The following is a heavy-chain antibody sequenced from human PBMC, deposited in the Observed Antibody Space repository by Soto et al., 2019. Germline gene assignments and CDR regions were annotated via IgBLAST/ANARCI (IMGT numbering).Heavy chain of an antibody. CDR3: ARDYRASYPAYYYYGMDV. Sequence: QVQLQESGPGLVKPSQTLSLTCTVSGGSISSGGYYWSWIRXPPGKGLEWIGYIYYSTYYNPSLKSRVTISVDTSKNQFSLKLSSVTAADTAVYYCARDYRASYPAYYYYGMDVWGQGTTVTVSS. CDR2: IYYST. J-gene: IGHJ6*02. CDR1: GGSISSGGYY. D-gene: IGHD3-16*02. V-gene: IGHV4-31*03.